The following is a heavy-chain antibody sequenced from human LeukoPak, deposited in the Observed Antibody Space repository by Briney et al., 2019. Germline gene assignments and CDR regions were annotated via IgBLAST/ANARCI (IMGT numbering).Heavy chain of an antibody. CDR3: AKGNSIAVSPFFDY. V-gene: IGHV3-43*01. J-gene: IGHJ4*02. CDR2: ISWDGDNT. D-gene: IGHD6-19*01. Sequence: GGSLRLSCAASGFTFDDYTVSWVRQAPGKGLERVALISWDGDNTYYADSVKGRFTISRDNSKNSLYLQMNSLRTEDTALYYCAKGNSIAVSPFFDYWGQGTLVTVSS. CDR1: GFTFDDYT.